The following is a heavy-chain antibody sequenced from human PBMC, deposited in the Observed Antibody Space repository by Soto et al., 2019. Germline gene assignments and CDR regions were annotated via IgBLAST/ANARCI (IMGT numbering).Heavy chain of an antibody. D-gene: IGHD1-26*01. Sequence: QVQLVESGGGVVQPGRSLRLSCAASGFTFSSYGMHWVRQAPGKGLEWVAVISYDGSDKSYADSVKGRFTISRDNSKNTLYLQMNSLRADDTAVYYCARSGGGSYPYFDYWGQGTLVTVSS. J-gene: IGHJ4*02. V-gene: IGHV3-30*03. CDR1: GFTFSSYG. CDR2: ISYDGSDK. CDR3: ARSGGGSYPYFDY.